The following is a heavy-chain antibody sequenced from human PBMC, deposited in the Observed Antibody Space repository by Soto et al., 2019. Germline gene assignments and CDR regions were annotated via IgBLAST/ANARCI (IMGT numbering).Heavy chain of an antibody. CDR3: AGHFVAVVIKGWGY. J-gene: IGHJ4*02. V-gene: IGHV4-39*01. CDR1: GGSIDRSNYY. CDR2: TYYNGNA. D-gene: IGHD3-10*01. Sequence: LSETLSLTCNVSGGSIDRSNYYWDGLRQPPGKGPEWIGTTYYNGNAYYNPSLKSRVSMSVDTSKNQFSLKLVSVTAADTAVYYCAGHFVAVVIKGWGYWGQGTLVTVSS.